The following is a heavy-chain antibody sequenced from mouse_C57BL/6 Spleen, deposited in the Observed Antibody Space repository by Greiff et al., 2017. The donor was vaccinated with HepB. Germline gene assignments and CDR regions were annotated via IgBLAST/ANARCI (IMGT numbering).Heavy chain of an antibody. V-gene: IGHV1-69*01. Sequence: VQLQQPGAELVMPGASVKLSCKASGYTFTSYWMHWVKQRPGQGLEWIGEIDPSDSYTNYNQKFKGKSTLTVDKSSSTAYMQLSSLTSEDSAVYYCARRSHYYGNKVAFAYWGQGTLVTVSA. J-gene: IGHJ3*01. CDR2: IDPSDSYT. CDR1: GYTFTSYW. CDR3: ARRSHYYGNKVAFAY. D-gene: IGHD1-1*01.